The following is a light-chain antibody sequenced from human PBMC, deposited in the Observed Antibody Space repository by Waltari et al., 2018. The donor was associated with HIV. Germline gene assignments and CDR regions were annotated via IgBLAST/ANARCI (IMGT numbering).Light chain of an antibody. V-gene: IGLV2-8*01. CDR1: SSDVGAFKY. CDR2: DVT. J-gene: IGLJ1*01. CDR3: SSYAGSSMSYA. Sequence: QSALTQPPSASVSPGQSVSISCTGASSDVGAFKYVSWYQQHPGKAPKLLIYDVTKRPSGVPDPFSGSKSGNTASLTVSGLQAEDEAHYYCSSYAGSSMSYAFGTGTKVTVL.